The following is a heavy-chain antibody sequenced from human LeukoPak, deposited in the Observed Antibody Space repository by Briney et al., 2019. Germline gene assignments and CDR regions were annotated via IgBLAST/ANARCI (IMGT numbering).Heavy chain of an antibody. Sequence: PSETLSLTCTVSGGSISSSNYYWGWIRQPPGKGPEWIGGMYHSGSTYYNPPLKSRLTISVDTSKNQFSLKLSSVTAADTAVYYCARQYRDFYGSGSYAGMDVWGKGTTVTVSS. CDR1: GGSISSSNYY. D-gene: IGHD3-10*01. V-gene: IGHV4-39*01. CDR3: ARQYRDFYGSGSYAGMDV. CDR2: MYHSGST. J-gene: IGHJ6*04.